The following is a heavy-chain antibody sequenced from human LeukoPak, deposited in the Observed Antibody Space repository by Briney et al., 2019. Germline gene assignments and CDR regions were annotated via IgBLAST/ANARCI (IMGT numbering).Heavy chain of an antibody. CDR1: GGSVSSGSYY. CDR3: ARAYWLLPWFDP. V-gene: IGHV4-61*01. D-gene: IGHD3-22*01. J-gene: IGHJ5*02. CDR2: IYYSGNT. Sequence: SETLSLTCTVSGGSVSSGSYYWSWIRQPPGKGLEWIGYIYYSGNTNYNPSLKSRVTISVDTSKNQFSLKLSSVTAADTAVYYCARAYWLLPWFDPWGQGTLVTVSS.